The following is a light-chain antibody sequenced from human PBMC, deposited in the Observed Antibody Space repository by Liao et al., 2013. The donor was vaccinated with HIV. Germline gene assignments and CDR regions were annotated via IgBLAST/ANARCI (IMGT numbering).Light chain of an antibody. CDR2: YHS. J-gene: IGLJ2*01. Sequence: SYELTQPPSVSVAPGKTARITCGGNNIGSKSVHWYQQKPGQAPVLVIYYHSDRPSGIPERFSGSNSGNTATLTISRVEAGDEADYYCQVWDTRSDHLVVFGGGTKLTVL. V-gene: IGLV3-21*04. CDR3: QVWDTRSDHLVV. CDR1: NIGSKS.